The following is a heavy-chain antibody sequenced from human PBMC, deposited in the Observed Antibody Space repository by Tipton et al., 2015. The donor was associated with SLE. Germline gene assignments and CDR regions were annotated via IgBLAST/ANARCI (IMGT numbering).Heavy chain of an antibody. CDR1: GGSFSGYY. J-gene: IGHJ3*02. Sequence: TLSLTCAVYGGSFSGYYWSWIRQPPGKGLEWIGEINHSGSTNYNPSLKSRVTISVDTSKNQFSLKLSSVTAADTAVYYCARRSSGLDAFDIWGQGTMVTVSS. CDR3: ARRSSGLDAFDI. CDR2: INHSGST. V-gene: IGHV4-34*01. D-gene: IGHD3-22*01.